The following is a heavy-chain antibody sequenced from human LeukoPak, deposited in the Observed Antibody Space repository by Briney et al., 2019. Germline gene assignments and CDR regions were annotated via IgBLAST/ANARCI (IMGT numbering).Heavy chain of an antibody. D-gene: IGHD2-15*01. V-gene: IGHV4-30-4*01. CDR1: GGSISSGDYY. CDR3: ARDHGGYCSGGSCYPSAFDI. J-gene: IGHJ3*02. CDR2: IYYSGST. Sequence: SETLSLTCTVSGGSISSGDYYWSCIRQPPGKGLEWIGYIYYSGSTYYNPSLKSRVTISVDTSKNQFSLKLSSVTAADTAVYYCARDHGGYCSGGSCYPSAFDIWGQGTMVTVSS.